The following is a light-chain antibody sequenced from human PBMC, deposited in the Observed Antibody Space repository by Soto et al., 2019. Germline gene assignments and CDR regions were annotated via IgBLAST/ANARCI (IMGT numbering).Light chain of an antibody. Sequence: VLTQSPGTVSLSPGERATLSCRASRSVSSSYLAWYQQKPGQAPRLLIYGASSRATGIPDRFSGSGSGTDFTLTVSRLEPEDFAVYYCQQYGSSPRLTFGGGTKVDI. CDR1: RSVSSSY. V-gene: IGKV3-20*01. CDR3: QQYGSSPRLT. CDR2: GAS. J-gene: IGKJ4*01.